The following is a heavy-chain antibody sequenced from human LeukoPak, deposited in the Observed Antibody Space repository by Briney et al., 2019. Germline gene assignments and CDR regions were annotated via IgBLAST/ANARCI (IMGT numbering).Heavy chain of an antibody. D-gene: IGHD1-7*01. V-gene: IGHV3-43*01. CDR2: ISWDGGST. CDR3: AKDNGTSYDAFDI. J-gene: IGHJ3*02. CDR1: GFTFDDYT. Sequence: SGGSLTLSCAASGFTFDDYTMHWVRQAPGKGLEWVSLISWDGGSTYYADSVKGRFTISRDNSKNSLYLQMNSLRTEDTALYYCAKDNGTSYDAFDIWGQGKMVTVSS.